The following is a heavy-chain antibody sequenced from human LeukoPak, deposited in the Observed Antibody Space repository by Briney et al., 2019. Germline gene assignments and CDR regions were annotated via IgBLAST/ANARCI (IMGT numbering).Heavy chain of an antibody. CDR3: ARDVRGVMYYMDV. J-gene: IGHJ6*03. V-gene: IGHV4-34*01. CDR2: INQSGRA. D-gene: IGHD3-10*02. Sequence: SETLSLTCAVSDGSLSGYYWSWIRQPPGKGLEWAGEINQSGRANYNPSLMGRLSMSVDTLKDQISLNLRSVTAADTAVYYCARDVRGVMYYMDVWGNGTTVTVSS. CDR1: DGSLSGYY.